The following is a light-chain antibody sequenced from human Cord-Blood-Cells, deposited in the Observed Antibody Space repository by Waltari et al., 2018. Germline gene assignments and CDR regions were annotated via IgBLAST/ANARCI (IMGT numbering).Light chain of an antibody. V-gene: IGLV3-1*01. CDR2: QDS. Sequence: SYELTQPPSVSVSPGQTASITCSGDKLGDQYACWYQQKPGQSPVLVIYQDSKRPSGIPERFSGSNSGNTATLTISGTQAMDEADYYCQAWDSSTGGVVFGGGTKLTVL. CDR1: KLGDQY. J-gene: IGLJ2*01. CDR3: QAWDSSTGGVV.